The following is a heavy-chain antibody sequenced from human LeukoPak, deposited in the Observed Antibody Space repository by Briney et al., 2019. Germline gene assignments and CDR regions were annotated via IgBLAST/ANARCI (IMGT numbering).Heavy chain of an antibody. CDR3: AKAKGIVGATAVPLDY. CDR1: GFTFSSYA. D-gene: IGHD1-26*01. CDR2: ISGSGGST. V-gene: IGHV3-23*01. Sequence: GGSLRLSCAASGFTFSSYAMSWVRQAPGKGLEWVSAISGSGGSTYYADSVKGWFTISRDNSKNTLYLQMNSLRAEDTAVYYCAKAKGIVGATAVPLDYWGQGTLVTVSS. J-gene: IGHJ4*02.